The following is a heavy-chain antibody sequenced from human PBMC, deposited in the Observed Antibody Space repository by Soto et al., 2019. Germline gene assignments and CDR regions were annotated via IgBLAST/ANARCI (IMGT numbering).Heavy chain of an antibody. D-gene: IGHD3-3*01. CDR2: ISHSGST. CDR3: ARGGERITIFGVVIRPYYYGMDV. J-gene: IGHJ6*02. Sequence: SETLSLTCPVYGGSFSCYYWSWIRQPPGKGLEWIGEISHSGSTNYNPSLKSRVTISVDTSKNQFSLKLSSVTAADTAVYYCARGGERITIFGVVIRPYYYGMDVWGQGTTVTVSS. V-gene: IGHV4-34*01. CDR1: GGSFSCYY.